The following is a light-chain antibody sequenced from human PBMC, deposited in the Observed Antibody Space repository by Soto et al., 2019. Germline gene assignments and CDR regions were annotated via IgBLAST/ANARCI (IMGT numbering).Light chain of an antibody. CDR1: QSISSW. Sequence: DIQRTQSPSTVSASVGDRVTITCRASQSISSWLAWYQQKPGKAPKLLIYDASSLESGVPSRFSGSGSGTEFTLTISSLQPDDFATYYCQQYNSYSTFGQGTKVDI. V-gene: IGKV1-5*01. J-gene: IGKJ1*01. CDR2: DAS. CDR3: QQYNSYST.